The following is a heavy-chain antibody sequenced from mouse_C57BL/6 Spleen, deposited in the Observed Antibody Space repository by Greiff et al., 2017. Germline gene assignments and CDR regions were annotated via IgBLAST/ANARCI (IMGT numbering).Heavy chain of an antibody. V-gene: IGHV1-54*01. J-gene: IGHJ4*01. Sequence: VKLQESGAELVRPGTSVKVSCKASGYAFTNYLIEWVKQRPGQGLEWIGVINPGSGGTNYNEKFKGKATLTADKSSSTAYMQLSSLTSEDSAVYFCARSSNDAMDYWGQGTSVTVSS. CDR1: GYAFTNYL. CDR2: INPGSGGT. CDR3: ARSSNDAMDY. D-gene: IGHD2-5*01.